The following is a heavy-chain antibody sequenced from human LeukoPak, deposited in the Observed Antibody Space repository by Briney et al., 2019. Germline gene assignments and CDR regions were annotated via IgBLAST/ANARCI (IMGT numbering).Heavy chain of an antibody. CDR1: GFTVSSNY. Sequence: QSGGSLRLSCAASGFTVSSNYMSWIRQAPGKGLEWVSVIYSGGSTYYADSVKGRFTISRDNSKNTLYLQMNSLRAEDTAVYYCAARYQEYGDWYFDLWGRGTLVTVSS. J-gene: IGHJ2*01. D-gene: IGHD4-17*01. CDR2: IYSGGST. V-gene: IGHV3-66*01. CDR3: AARYQEYGDWYFDL.